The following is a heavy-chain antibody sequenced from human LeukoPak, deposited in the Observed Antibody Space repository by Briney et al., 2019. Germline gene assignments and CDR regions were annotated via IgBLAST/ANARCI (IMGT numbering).Heavy chain of an antibody. CDR2: IYTSGST. CDR3: ARAPDY. J-gene: IGHJ4*02. Sequence: PSETLSLTCTLSGGSLSSYYWSWIRQPAGKGMAWIGRIYTSGSTNYNPSLKSRVTMSVDTSKNQFSMKLSSVTAADTAVYYCARAPDYWGQGTLVTVSS. V-gene: IGHV4-4*07. CDR1: GGSLSSYY.